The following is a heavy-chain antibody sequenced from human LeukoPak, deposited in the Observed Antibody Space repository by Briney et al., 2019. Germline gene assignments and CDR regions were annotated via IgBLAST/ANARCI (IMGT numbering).Heavy chain of an antibody. J-gene: IGHJ4*02. CDR1: GGTFSSYA. D-gene: IGHD6-13*01. CDR2: IIPTFGTA. Sequence: ASVKVSCKASGGTFSSYAISWVRQAPGQGLEWMGGIIPTFGTANYAQKFQGRVTITADESTSTAYMELSSLRSEDTAVYYCARDSRAIAAAPFDYWGQGTLVTVSS. CDR3: ARDSRAIAAAPFDY. V-gene: IGHV1-69*13.